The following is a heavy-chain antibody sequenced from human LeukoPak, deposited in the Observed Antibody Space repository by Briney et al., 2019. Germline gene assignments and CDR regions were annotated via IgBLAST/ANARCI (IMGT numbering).Heavy chain of an antibody. V-gene: IGHV4-38-2*01. CDR1: GYPINIDYS. D-gene: IGHD6-13*01. CDR2: ISPKGIT. Sequence: PSETLSLTCFVSGYPINIDYSWGWIRQSPGKGLEWIGVISPKGITYYNPSLRGRVSISPDTSKNQFSLKMSSVTAADTAVYYCARQGKSGYLLVDYWGQGTLVTVSS. J-gene: IGHJ4*02. CDR3: ARQGKSGYLLVDY.